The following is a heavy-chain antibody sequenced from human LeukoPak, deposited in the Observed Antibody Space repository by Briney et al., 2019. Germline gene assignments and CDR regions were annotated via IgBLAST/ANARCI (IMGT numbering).Heavy chain of an antibody. CDR3: ARGVDYDNNYFQYGMDV. CDR2: IYYSGST. J-gene: IGHJ6*02. V-gene: IGHV4-59*01. D-gene: IGHD3-9*01. CDR1: GGSISSYY. Sequence: ESSETLSLTCTVSGGSISSYYWSWLRQPPGKGLEGIGYIYYSGSTNYKPSLKSRVTISVDTSKNQFSLKLNSVTAADTGVYYCARGVDYDNNYFQYGMDVWGRGTTVTVSS.